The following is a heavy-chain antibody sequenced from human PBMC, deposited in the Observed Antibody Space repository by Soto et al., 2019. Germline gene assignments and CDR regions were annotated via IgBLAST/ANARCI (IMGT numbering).Heavy chain of an antibody. D-gene: IGHD1-26*01. J-gene: IGHJ4*02. V-gene: IGHV3-23*01. CDR3: ATGGTYSD. CDR1: GFTFSSYA. CDR2: LSGSGGST. Sequence: EVQLLESGGGLVQPGGSLRLSCAASGFTFSSYAMSWVRQAPGKGLDWVSALSGSGGSTYYADSVKGRFTISRDNSKNTLLLQMNRLGAEDTDVYYCATGGTYSDWGQGTLVTVSS.